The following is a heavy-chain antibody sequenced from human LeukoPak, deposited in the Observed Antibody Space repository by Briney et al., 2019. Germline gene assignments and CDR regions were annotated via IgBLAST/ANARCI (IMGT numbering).Heavy chain of an antibody. CDR3: ARHLIVGAAEGAFDI. CDR1: GLTVSSNY. D-gene: IGHD1-26*01. J-gene: IGHJ3*02. V-gene: IGHV3-66*02. Sequence: PPGGSLRLSCAASGLTVSSNYMSWVRQAPGKGLEWVSVIYSGGSTYYADSVKGRFTISRDNSKNTLYLQMNSLRAEDTAVYYCARHLIVGAAEGAFDIWGQGTMVTVSS. CDR2: IYSGGST.